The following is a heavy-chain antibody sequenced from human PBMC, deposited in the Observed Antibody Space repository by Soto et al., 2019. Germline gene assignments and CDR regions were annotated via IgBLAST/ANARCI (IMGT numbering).Heavy chain of an antibody. CDR2: ISWNSGSI. Sequence: PGGSLRLSCAASGFTFDDYAMHWVRQAPGKGLEWVSGISWNSGSIGYADSVKGRFTISRDNAKNSLYLQMNSLRAEDTAVYYCARERYSGSYLLYLDYWGQGTLVTVSS. V-gene: IGHV3-9*01. D-gene: IGHD1-26*01. CDR3: ARERYSGSYLLYLDY. CDR1: GFTFDDYA. J-gene: IGHJ4*02.